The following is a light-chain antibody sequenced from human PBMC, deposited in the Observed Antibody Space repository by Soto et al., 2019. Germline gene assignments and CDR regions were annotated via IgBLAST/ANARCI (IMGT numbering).Light chain of an antibody. Sequence: QSVLTQPASVSGSPGQSITISCTGTSSDIGNYDFVSWYQQDSGTAPKVMIFEVSSRPSGVSNLFSGSKSGNTASLTISGLQAEDEAYYYYRSYTTSTSFILFGTGTKVTVL. J-gene: IGLJ1*01. V-gene: IGLV2-14*01. CDR1: SSDIGNYDF. CDR3: RSYTTSTSFIL. CDR2: EVS.